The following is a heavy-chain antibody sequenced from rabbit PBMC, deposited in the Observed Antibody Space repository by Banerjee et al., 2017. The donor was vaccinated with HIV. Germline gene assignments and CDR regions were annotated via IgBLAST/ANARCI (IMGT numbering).Heavy chain of an antibody. V-gene: IGHV1S45*01. J-gene: IGHJ4*01. Sequence: QEQLEESGGDLVKPEGSLTLTCTASGFSFSSSYWICWVRQAPGKGLEWIATIGTGGNTYYASWAVGRFTISSPTVTLQMTSLTAADTATYFCATWAYSGSGGWLWGQGTLVTVS. CDR1: GFSFSSSYW. CDR2: IGTGGNT. CDR3: ATWAYSGSGGWL. D-gene: IGHD4-1*01.